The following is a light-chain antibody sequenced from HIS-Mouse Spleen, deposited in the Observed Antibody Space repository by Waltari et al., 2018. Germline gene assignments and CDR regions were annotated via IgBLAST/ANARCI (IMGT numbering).Light chain of an antibody. V-gene: IGLV3-1*01. Sequence: SYELTQPPSVSVSPGQTASITCSGDKLGDKYACWYQQKPGQSPVLVIYQDSKRPLGIPERFAGSNAGNTATLTIIGTQAMDEADYYCQAWDSSTEVVFGGGTKLTVL. CDR3: QAWDSSTEVV. J-gene: IGLJ2*01. CDR1: KLGDKY. CDR2: QDS.